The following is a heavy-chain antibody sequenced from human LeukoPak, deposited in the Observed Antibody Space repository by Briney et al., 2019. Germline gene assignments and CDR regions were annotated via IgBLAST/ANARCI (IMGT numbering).Heavy chain of an antibody. CDR2: INHSGST. CDR3: AKHYMGSSYNRGCDC. D-gene: IGHD3-10*01. J-gene: IGHJ4*02. CDR1: GGSFSGYY. V-gene: IGHV4-34*01. Sequence: NASETLSLTGAVYGGSFSGYYWSWIRQPPGKGLEWIGEINHSGSTNYNPSLKSRVTISVDTSNDQFSLKLSSVTAADTAVYYCAKHYMGSSYNRGCDCWGQGTQVTVSS.